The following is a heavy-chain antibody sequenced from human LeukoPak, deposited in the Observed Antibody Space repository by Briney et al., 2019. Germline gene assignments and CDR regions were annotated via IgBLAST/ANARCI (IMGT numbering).Heavy chain of an antibody. V-gene: IGHV1-2*02. CDR2: INPKSGGK. CDR3: ARDTRKVRALPYYGMDV. D-gene: IGHD2-2*01. CDR1: GYTFTGYY. J-gene: IGHJ6*01. Sequence: ASVKVSFKASGYTFTGYYTHWVRQAPGQGLEGMGWINPKSGGKNYAQKFHGRVTMTMDTSINTAYMELSRLRSDDTAVYYCARDTRKVRALPYYGMDVWGQGTTVTVSS.